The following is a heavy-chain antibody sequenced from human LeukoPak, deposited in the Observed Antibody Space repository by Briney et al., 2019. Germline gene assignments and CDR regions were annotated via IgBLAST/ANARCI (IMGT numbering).Heavy chain of an antibody. Sequence: ASVKVSCKASGYTFTGYYMHWVRQAPGQGLEWMGWINPNSGGTNYAQKFQGRVTMTRDTSISTAYMELSRLRSDDTAVYYCARDFGIVATIDDYWGPGTLVTVSS. CDR2: INPNSGGT. CDR3: ARDFGIVATIDDY. CDR1: GYTFTGYY. J-gene: IGHJ4*02. V-gene: IGHV1-2*02. D-gene: IGHD5-12*01.